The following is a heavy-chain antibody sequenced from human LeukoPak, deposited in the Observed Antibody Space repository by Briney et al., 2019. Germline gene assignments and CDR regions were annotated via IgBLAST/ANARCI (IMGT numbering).Heavy chain of an antibody. Sequence: RSLRLSCTASGFTFGDYAMSWVRQAPGKGLEWVGFIRSKAYGGTTEYAASVKGRFTISRDDSKSIAYLQMNSLKTEDTAVYYCTRDLGDYDILTGYTYFDYWGQGTLVTVSS. D-gene: IGHD3-9*01. J-gene: IGHJ4*02. CDR1: GFTFGDYA. V-gene: IGHV3-49*04. CDR2: IRSKAYGGTT. CDR3: TRDLGDYDILTGYTYFDY.